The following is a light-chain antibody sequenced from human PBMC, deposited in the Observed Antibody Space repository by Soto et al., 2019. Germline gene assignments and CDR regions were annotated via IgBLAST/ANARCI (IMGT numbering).Light chain of an antibody. J-gene: IGLJ1*01. CDR1: SGDVGAYNY. Sequence: QSVLTQPASVSGSPGQSITISCTGTSGDVGAYNYVSWYQQHPGKAPRLMIYDVSNRPSGASNRFSGSKSSNTASLTISGLQAEDEADYYCSSFTNTYSYVFGTGTKLTVL. CDR3: SSFTNTYSYV. V-gene: IGLV2-14*01. CDR2: DVS.